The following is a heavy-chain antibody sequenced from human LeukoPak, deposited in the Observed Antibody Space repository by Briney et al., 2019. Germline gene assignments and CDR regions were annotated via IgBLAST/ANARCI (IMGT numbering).Heavy chain of an antibody. D-gene: IGHD2-15*01. CDR3: ARIYCDGGGCYWFDP. V-gene: IGHV4-4*07. CDR1: GVSISSYY. J-gene: IGHJ5*02. Sequence: SETLSLTCTVSGVSISSYYWSWIRQAAGKGLEWIGRINTSGNTNYNPSLKSRVSLSVDTSKNQFSLGLSSVTAADTAVYYCARIYCDGGGCYWFDPWGQGTLVTVSS. CDR2: INTSGNT.